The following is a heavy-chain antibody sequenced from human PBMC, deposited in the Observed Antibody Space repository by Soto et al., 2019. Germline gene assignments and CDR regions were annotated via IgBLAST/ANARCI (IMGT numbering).Heavy chain of an antibody. Sequence: GASVEASCKASGFTFTSSAMQWVRQARGQRLEWIGWIVVGSGNTNYAQKFQERVTITRDMSTSTAYMELSSLRSEDTAVYYCAARYYSNYEFDYWGQGTLVTVSS. V-gene: IGHV1-58*02. CDR2: IVVGSGNT. J-gene: IGHJ4*02. CDR1: GFTFTSSA. CDR3: AARYYSNYEFDY. D-gene: IGHD4-4*01.